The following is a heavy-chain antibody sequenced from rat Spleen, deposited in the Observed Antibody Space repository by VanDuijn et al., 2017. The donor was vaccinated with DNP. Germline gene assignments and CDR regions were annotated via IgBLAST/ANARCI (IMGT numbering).Heavy chain of an antibody. CDR1: GFTFKNYW. J-gene: IGHJ3*01. CDR2: ISYDGGRT. CDR3: AIYYYSGDNWFAY. D-gene: IGHD1-1*01. Sequence: EVQLVESGGDLVQPGRSLKLSCVASGFTFKNYWMTWIRQVPGKGLEWVAYISYDGGRTSYGDSVRGRFTISRDNAKSTLYLQMNSLRSEDTATYYCAIYYYSGDNWFAYWGQGTLVTVSS. V-gene: IGHV5-31*01.